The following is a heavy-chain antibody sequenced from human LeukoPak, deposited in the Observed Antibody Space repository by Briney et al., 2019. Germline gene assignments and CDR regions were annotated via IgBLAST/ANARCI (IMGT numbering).Heavy chain of an antibody. J-gene: IGHJ4*02. V-gene: IGHV1-69*13. CDR3: ARDYCSGGSCYSGNFYFDY. CDR1: GGTFSSYA. CDR2: IIPIFGTA. Sequence: SVKVSCKASGGTFSSYAISWVRQAPGQGLEWMGGIIPIFGTANYAQKFQGRVTITADESTSTAYMELSSLRSEDTAVYYCARDYCSGGSCYSGNFYFDYWGQGALVTVSS. D-gene: IGHD2-15*01.